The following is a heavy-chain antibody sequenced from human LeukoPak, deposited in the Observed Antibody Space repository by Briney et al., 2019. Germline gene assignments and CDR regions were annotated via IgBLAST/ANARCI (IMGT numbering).Heavy chain of an antibody. J-gene: IGHJ4*02. D-gene: IGHD3-9*01. CDR2: FFYSGST. V-gene: IGHV4-39*02. CDR3: ARARGRYIDFLDY. Sequence: PSETLSLTCGVSGGSISGTNWWSWVRQPPGKGLEWIVSFFYSGSTYYNPSLKSRVTISVDTSKNQFSLRLSSVTAADTAVYYCARARGRYIDFLDYWGQGTLITVSS. CDR1: GGSISGTNW.